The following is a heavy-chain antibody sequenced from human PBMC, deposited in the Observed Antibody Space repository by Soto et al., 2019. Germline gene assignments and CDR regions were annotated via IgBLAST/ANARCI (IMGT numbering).Heavy chain of an antibody. V-gene: IGHV4-4*07. CDR1: GGSISSYY. CDR2: IYTSGST. J-gene: IGHJ6*02. Sequence: SETLSLTCTVSGGSISSYYWTWIRQPAGKGLDWIGRIYTSGSTNYIPSLQSRVTMSVDTSKNQFSLKLNSVTAADTAVYNCARDKDYCSSTAGYPSETYGMDIWGQGTTVTVSS. CDR3: ARDKDYCSSTAGYPSETYGMDI. D-gene: IGHD2-2*01.